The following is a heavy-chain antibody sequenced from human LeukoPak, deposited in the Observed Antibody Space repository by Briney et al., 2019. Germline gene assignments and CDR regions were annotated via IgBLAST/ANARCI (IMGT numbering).Heavy chain of an antibody. D-gene: IGHD2-15*01. CDR1: GGSISSYY. V-gene: IGHV4-59*01. Sequence: PSETLSLTCTVSGGSISSYYWSWIRQPPGKGLEWIGYIYYSGSTNYNPSLKSRVTISVDTSKNQFSLKLSSVTAADTAVYYCARDERGYCSGGSCYGELDPWGQGTLVTVSP. CDR2: IYYSGST. J-gene: IGHJ5*02. CDR3: ARDERGYCSGGSCYGELDP.